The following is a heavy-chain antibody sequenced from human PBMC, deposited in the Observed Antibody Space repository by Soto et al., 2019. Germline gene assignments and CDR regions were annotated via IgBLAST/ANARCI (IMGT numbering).Heavy chain of an antibody. CDR2: MNRNSGNT. Sequence: QVQLVQSGAEVKKPGASVQVSCKASGYTFTSSDSNWGRQATGQGLEWMGWMNRNSGNTGYAQKFQGRVTMTRDTAKSPAYMELSSLRSEDTAVYYCARGPYGSGDYWGQGAQVTVSS. J-gene: IGHJ4*02. V-gene: IGHV1-8*01. CDR1: GYTFTSSD. CDR3: ARGPYGSGDY. D-gene: IGHD3-10*01.